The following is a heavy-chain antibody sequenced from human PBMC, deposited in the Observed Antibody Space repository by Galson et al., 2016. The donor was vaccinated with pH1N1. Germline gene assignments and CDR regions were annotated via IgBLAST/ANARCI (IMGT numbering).Heavy chain of an antibody. CDR3: AREIAAAGSY. J-gene: IGHJ4*02. D-gene: IGHD6-25*01. CDR2: INRDGSVK. CDR1: GFTFSSYW. Sequence: SLRLSCAASGFTFSSYWVSWVRQAPGKGLEWVANINRDGSVKYYVDPVKGRFTISRDNAKNPVYLQMNSLSAEDTAVYYCAREIAAAGSYWGQGTLVTVSS. V-gene: IGHV3-7*01.